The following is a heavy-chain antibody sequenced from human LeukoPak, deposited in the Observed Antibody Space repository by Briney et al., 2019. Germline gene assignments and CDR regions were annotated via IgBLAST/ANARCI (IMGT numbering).Heavy chain of an antibody. Sequence: GGSLRLSCAASGFTFSSYGMHWVRQAPGKGLEWVAVISYDGSNKYYADSVKGRFTISRDNSKNTLYLQMNSLRAEDTAVYYCAREMITFPTLDYWGQGTLVTVSS. CDR1: GFTFSSYG. V-gene: IGHV3-30*03. D-gene: IGHD3-16*01. CDR2: ISYDGSNK. CDR3: AREMITFPTLDY. J-gene: IGHJ4*02.